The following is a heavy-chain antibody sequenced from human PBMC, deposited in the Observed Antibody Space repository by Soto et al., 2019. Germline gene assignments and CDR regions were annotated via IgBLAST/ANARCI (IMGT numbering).Heavy chain of an antibody. CDR2: ISYDGNNK. V-gene: IGHV3-30-3*01. D-gene: IGHD2-15*01. CDR3: ARAGWDGGTCYTLVGLRYGMDV. J-gene: IGHJ6*02. CDR1: GFTFSNYA. Sequence: QVQLVESGGGVVQPGRSLRLSCAASGFTFSNYAMYWVRQAPGKGLEWVAVISYDGNNKYYADSVKGRFTISRDNSKNTRYLQMNSLRAEDTAVYYCARAGWDGGTCYTLVGLRYGMDVWGQGTTVTVSS.